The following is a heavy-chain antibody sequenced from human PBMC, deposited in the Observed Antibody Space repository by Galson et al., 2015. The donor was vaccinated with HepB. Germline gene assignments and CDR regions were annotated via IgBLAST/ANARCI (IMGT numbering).Heavy chain of an antibody. CDR1: GFSFSSYA. CDR3: AKVDSSSWFFDY. CDR2: IGGSGGST. Sequence: SLRLSCAASGFSFSSYAMSWVRQAPGKGLEWVSAIGGSGGSTYYADSVKGRFTISRDNSKNTLYLQMNSLRAEDTAVYYCAKVDSSSWFFDYWGQGTLVTVSS. V-gene: IGHV3-23*01. D-gene: IGHD6-13*01. J-gene: IGHJ4*02.